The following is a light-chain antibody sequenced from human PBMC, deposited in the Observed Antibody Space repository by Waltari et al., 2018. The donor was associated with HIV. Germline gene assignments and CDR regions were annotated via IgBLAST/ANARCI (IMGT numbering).Light chain of an antibody. CDR3: SSYAGSNNRCV. Sequence: QSALTQPPSASGSPGQSVTISCTGTSSDVGGYNYVSWYQHHPGKAPKLMIYEVSKRPSGVPDRCSRSKSGRTASLTGSGLQAGDGADYYCSSYAGSNNRCVCGGGTKLTAL. V-gene: IGLV2-8*01. J-gene: IGLJ3*02. CDR2: EVS. CDR1: SSDVGGYNY.